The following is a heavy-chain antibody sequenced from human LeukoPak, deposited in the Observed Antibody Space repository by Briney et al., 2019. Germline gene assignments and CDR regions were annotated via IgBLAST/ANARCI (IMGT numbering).Heavy chain of an antibody. CDR1: GFTFSSYA. CDR3: AKDGPMVRASTDAFDI. D-gene: IGHD3-10*01. CDR2: ISGSGGST. V-gene: IGHV3-23*01. J-gene: IGHJ3*02. Sequence: GGSLRLSCAASGFTFSSYAMSWVRQAPGKGLEWVSAISGSGGSTYYADSVKGGFTISRDNSKNTPYLQMNIRPAEDPALYYCAKDGPMVRASTDAFDIWGQGTMVTVSS.